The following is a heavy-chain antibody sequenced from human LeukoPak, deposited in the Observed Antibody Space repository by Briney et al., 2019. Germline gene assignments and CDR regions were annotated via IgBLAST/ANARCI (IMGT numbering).Heavy chain of an antibody. Sequence: GGSLRLSCAASGFTFSRYWMSWVRQAPGKGLEWVANIKQDGSEKYYVGSVKGRFTIPRDNAKNSLYLQMNSLRAEDTAVYYCARDRILMVFAPYFDYWGQGSLVTVSS. D-gene: IGHD2-8*01. V-gene: IGHV3-7*01. J-gene: IGHJ4*02. CDR3: ARDRILMVFAPYFDY. CDR2: IKQDGSEK. CDR1: GFTFSRYW.